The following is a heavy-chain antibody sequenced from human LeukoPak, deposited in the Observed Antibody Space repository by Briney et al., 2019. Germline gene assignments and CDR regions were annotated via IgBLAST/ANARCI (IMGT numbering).Heavy chain of an antibody. CDR3: TRGMGSWYPDY. Sequence: GGSLRLSCAASGFTFSSYSMNWVRQAPGKGLEWVSSISSSSSYIYYADSVKGRFTISRDNARNSLYLQMNSLRAEDTAVYYCTRGMGSWYPDYWGQGTLVTVSS. CDR2: ISSSSSYI. V-gene: IGHV3-21*01. CDR1: GFTFSSYS. J-gene: IGHJ4*02. D-gene: IGHD2-15*01.